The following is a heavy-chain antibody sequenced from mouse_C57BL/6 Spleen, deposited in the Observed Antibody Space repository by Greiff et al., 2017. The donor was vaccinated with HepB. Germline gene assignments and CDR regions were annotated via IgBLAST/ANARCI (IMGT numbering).Heavy chain of an antibody. D-gene: IGHD1-1*01. J-gene: IGHJ3*01. Sequence: EVKLMESGGGLVKPGGSLKLSCAASGFTFSSYAMSWVRQTPEKRLEWVATISDGGSYTYYPDNVKGRFTISRDNAKNNLYLQMSHLKSEDTARYYCARDRGYYGSSPFAYWGQGTLVTVSA. CDR1: GFTFSSYA. CDR2: ISDGGSYT. CDR3: ARDRGYYGSSPFAY. V-gene: IGHV5-4*01.